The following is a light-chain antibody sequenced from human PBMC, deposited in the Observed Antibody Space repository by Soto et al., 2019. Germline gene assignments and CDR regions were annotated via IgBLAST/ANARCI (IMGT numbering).Light chain of an antibody. CDR1: SSDVGGYNY. Sequence: QSALTQPASVSGSPGQSITISCTGTSSDVGGYNYVSWYQQHPGKAPKLMIYEVSNRPSGVSNRFSGSKSGNTASLTISGXQXXDXADYYCSSYTSSSTRVFGGGTKLTVL. J-gene: IGLJ3*02. CDR2: EVS. CDR3: SSYTSSSTRV. V-gene: IGLV2-14*01.